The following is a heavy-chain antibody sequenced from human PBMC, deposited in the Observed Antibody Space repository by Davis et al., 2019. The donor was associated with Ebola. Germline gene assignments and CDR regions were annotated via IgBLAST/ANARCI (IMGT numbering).Heavy chain of an antibody. CDR3: ARDPDSLFIAVAGTGYFDY. V-gene: IGHV3-30-3*01. J-gene: IGHJ4*02. CDR2: ISYDGSNK. CDR1: GFTFSSYA. D-gene: IGHD6-19*01. Sequence: PGGSLRLSCAASGFTFSSYAMHWVRQAPGKGLEWVAVISYDGSNKYYADSVKGRFTISRDNSKNTLYLQMNSLRAEDTAVYYCARDPDSLFIAVAGTGYFDYWGQGTLVTVSS.